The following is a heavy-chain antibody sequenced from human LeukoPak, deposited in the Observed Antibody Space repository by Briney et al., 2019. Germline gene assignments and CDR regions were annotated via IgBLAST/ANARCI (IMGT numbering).Heavy chain of an antibody. CDR2: ISGSGGST. CDR3: AIVDYGDY. V-gene: IGHV3-23*01. J-gene: IGHJ4*02. Sequence: GGSLRLSCAASGFTVSSNYMSWVRQAPGKGLEWVSAISGSGGSTYYADSVKGRFTISRDNSKNTLYLQMNSLRVEDTAVYYCAIVDYGDYWGQGTLVTVSS. CDR1: GFTVSSNY.